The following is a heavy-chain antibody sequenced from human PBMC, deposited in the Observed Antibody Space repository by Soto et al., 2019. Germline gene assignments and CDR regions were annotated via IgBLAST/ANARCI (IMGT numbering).Heavy chain of an antibody. CDR2: FDPEDGET. J-gene: IGHJ6*02. CDR3: ATDRVLRYFDWPKLRYYGMDV. V-gene: IGHV1-24*01. Sequence: GASVKVSCKVSGYTLTELSMHWVRQAPGKGLEWMGGFDPEDGETIYAQKFQGRVTMTEDTSTDTAYMELSSLRSEDTAVYYCATDRVLRYFDWPKLRYYGMDVWGQGTTVTVSS. D-gene: IGHD3-9*01. CDR1: GYTLTELS.